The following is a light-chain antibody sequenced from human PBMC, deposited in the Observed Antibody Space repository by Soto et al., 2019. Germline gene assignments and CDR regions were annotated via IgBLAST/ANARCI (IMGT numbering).Light chain of an antibody. CDR1: QSINTW. CDR3: QQYNNYSGT. CDR2: DAS. Sequence: DIQMTQSPSTLSASIGDRVTITCRASQSINTWLAWYQQKPGKAPKLLIYDASSLENGVPSRFSGSGSWTEFTPTTSSLQPDNFATYDCQQYNNYSGTFGQGTKVEIK. V-gene: IGKV1-5*01. J-gene: IGKJ1*01.